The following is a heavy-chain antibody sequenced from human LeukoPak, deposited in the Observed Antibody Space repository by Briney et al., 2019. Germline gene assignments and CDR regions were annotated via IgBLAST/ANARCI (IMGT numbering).Heavy chain of an antibody. J-gene: IGHJ5*02. CDR2: ISNAGTTK. Sequence: GGSLRLSCAASGFTFSSYEMNWVRQAPGKGLEWISYISNAGTTKIYADSVKGRFTISRDNAKNSLYLQMNSLRAEDTAVYYCARDYWFDPWGHGTLVTDSS. V-gene: IGHV3-48*03. CDR1: GFTFSSYE. CDR3: ARDYWFDP.